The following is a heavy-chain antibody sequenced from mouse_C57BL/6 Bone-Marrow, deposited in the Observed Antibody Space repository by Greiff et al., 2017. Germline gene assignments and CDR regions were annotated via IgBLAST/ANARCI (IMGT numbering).Heavy chain of an antibody. Sequence: EVQGVESGGGLVKPGGSLKLSCAASGFTFSSYAMSWVRQTPEKRLEWVATISDGGSYTYYPDNVKGRFTISRDNAKNNLYLQMSHLKSEDTAMYYCASRYYGSSYWYFDVWGTGTTVTVSS. V-gene: IGHV5-4*01. D-gene: IGHD1-1*01. CDR3: ASRYYGSSYWYFDV. CDR1: GFTFSSYA. CDR2: ISDGGSYT. J-gene: IGHJ1*03.